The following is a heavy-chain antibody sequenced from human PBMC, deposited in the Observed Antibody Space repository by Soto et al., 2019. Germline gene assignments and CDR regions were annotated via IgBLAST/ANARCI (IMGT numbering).Heavy chain of an antibody. J-gene: IGHJ6*02. Sequence: QVQLVQSGAEVRKPGSSVKVSCKASGGSLKGYGIGWVRQAPGQGLEWMGGVSPLFGAANYAQKFQARVTIIADASTSTVNMELSSRTSDDTARYYCARVLYYASGSYSPYEMDVWGQGTPVTVSS. CDR1: GGSLKGYG. CDR3: ARVLYYASGSYSPYEMDV. CDR2: VSPLFGAA. D-gene: IGHD3-10*01. V-gene: IGHV1-69*01.